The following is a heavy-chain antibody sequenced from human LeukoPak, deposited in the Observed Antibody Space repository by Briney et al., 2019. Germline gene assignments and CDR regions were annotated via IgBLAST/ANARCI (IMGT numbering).Heavy chain of an antibody. V-gene: IGHV3-21*01. CDR1: GFTLSSYT. J-gene: IGHJ4*02. CDR3: SRATTYDILTGYSDY. CDR2: ISSSSSYI. Sequence: GGSLRLSCAASGFTLSSYTMNWVRQAPGKGLEWVSSISSSSSYIYYADSVKGRFTISRDNAKKSLYLQMNSLRAEDTAVYYCSRATTYDILTGYSDYWGQGTLVIVSS. D-gene: IGHD3-9*01.